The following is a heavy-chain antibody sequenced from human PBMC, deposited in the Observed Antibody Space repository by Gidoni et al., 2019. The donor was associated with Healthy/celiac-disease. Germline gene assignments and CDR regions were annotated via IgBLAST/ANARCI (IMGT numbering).Heavy chain of an antibody. CDR3: ARGLRTVVTQLFDY. J-gene: IGHJ4*02. V-gene: IGHV3-48*02. CDR2: ISSSSSTI. CDR1: GFTFSSYS. Sequence: EVQLVESGGGLVQPGGSLRLSCAASGFTFSSYSMNWVRQAPGKGLEWVSYISSSSSTIYYADSVKGRFTISRDNAKNSLYLQMNSLRDEDTAVYYCARGLRTVVTQLFDYWGQGTLVTVSS. D-gene: IGHD2-21*02.